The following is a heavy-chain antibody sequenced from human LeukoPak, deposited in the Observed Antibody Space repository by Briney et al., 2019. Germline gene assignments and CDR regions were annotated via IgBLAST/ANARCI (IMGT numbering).Heavy chain of an antibody. CDR2: IRGTDNTI. CDR3: ARDRYYGSASYIFDS. D-gene: IGHD3-10*01. CDR1: GFTSSICE. V-gene: IGHV3-48*03. Sequence: GGSLRLSCAASGFTSSICEMNWVRQFPRKGLEWVSYIRGTDNTIHYADSVKGRFTISRDNAKNSVYLQMNSLRAGDTAVYYCARDRYYGSASYIFDSWGQGTLVTVSS. J-gene: IGHJ5*01.